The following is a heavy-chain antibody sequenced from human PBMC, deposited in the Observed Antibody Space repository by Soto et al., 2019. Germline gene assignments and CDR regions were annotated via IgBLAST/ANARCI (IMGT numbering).Heavy chain of an antibody. Sequence: ASVKVSCKASGYTFTSYGISWLRQAPGQGLEWMGWISAYNGNTNYAQKLQGRVTMTTDTSTSTAYMELRSLRSDDTAVYYCARGPLWFGELSSLDDYWGQGTLVTVSS. V-gene: IGHV1-18*01. D-gene: IGHD3-10*01. CDR1: GYTFTSYG. J-gene: IGHJ4*02. CDR2: ISAYNGNT. CDR3: ARGPLWFGELSSLDDY.